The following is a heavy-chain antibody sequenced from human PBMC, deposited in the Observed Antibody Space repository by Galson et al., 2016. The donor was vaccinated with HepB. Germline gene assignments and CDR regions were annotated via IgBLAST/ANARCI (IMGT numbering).Heavy chain of an antibody. Sequence: SVKVSCKASGYTLTSYAISWVRQAPGQGLEWMGWISPYSGDTNYAQNLQGRVSMTTDTSTSTAYMERRSLRSDEPAVYYCSREGTGTCTHGVCLELDFWGQGTLVTVSS. V-gene: IGHV1-18*01. CDR1: GYTLTSYA. CDR3: SREGTGTCTHGVCLELDF. J-gene: IGHJ4*02. CDR2: ISPYSGDT. D-gene: IGHD2-8*01.